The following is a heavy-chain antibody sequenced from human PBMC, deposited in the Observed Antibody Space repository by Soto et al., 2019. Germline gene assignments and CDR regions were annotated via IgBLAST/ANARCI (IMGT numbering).Heavy chain of an antibody. D-gene: IGHD4-17*01. V-gene: IGHV3-48*02. CDR3: ARDSLRVSYGDYAGVGYYYYYGMDV. CDR2: ISSSSSTI. J-gene: IGHJ6*02. CDR1: GFTFSSYS. Sequence: GGSLRLSCAASGFTFSSYSMNWVRQAPGKGLEWVSYISSSSSTIYYADSVKGRFTISRDNAKNSLYLQMNSLRDEDTAVYYCARDSLRVSYGDYAGVGYYYYYGMDVWGQGTTVTVSS.